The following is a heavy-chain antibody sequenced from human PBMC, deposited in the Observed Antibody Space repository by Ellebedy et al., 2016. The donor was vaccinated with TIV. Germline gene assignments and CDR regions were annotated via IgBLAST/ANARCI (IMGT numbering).Heavy chain of an antibody. J-gene: IGHJ4*02. CDR1: GFTFSTYW. CDR3: ARGLSDYGDCFLDN. V-gene: IGHV3-7*03. Sequence: PSETLSLTCAASGFTFSTYWMNWVRQAPGKGLEWVANIKQDGTDENYVDSVRGRFTISRDNGKKSLSLQMNSLRAEDSAIYYCARGLSDYGDCFLDNWGPGTLVTVSS. D-gene: IGHD4-17*01. CDR2: IKQDGTDE.